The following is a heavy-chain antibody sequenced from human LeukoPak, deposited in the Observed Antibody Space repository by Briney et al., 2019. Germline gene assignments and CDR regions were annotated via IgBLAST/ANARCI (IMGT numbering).Heavy chain of an antibody. CDR3: ARQAFSISIDY. Sequence: SETLSLTCTVSGGSISSYYWTWIRQPPGKGLEWIGYIYYSGDTSYNPSLKSRVTISVDTSKNQFSLKLSSVTAADTAVYYCARQAFSISIDYWGQGTLVTVSS. CDR1: GGSISSYY. CDR2: IYYSGDT. V-gene: IGHV4-59*08. D-gene: IGHD3-3*02. J-gene: IGHJ4*02.